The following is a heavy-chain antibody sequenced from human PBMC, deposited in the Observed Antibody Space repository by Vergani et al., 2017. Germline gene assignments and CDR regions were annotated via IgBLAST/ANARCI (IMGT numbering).Heavy chain of an antibody. J-gene: IGHJ6*02. V-gene: IGHV4-34*01. Sequence: QVQLQQWGAGLLKPSETLSLTCAVYGGSFSGYYWSWIRQPPGKGLEWLGEINHSGSTNYNPSLKSRVTISVDTSKNQFSLKLSSVTAADTAVYYCARNRRFYCSSTSCHTLGYYYYGMDVWGQGTTVTVSS. CDR2: INHSGST. CDR1: GGSFSGYY. CDR3: ARNRRFYCSSTSCHTLGYYYYGMDV. D-gene: IGHD2-2*02.